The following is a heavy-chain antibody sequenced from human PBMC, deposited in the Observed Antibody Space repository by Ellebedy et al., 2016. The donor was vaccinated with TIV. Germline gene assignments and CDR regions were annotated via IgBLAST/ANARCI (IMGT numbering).Heavy chain of an antibody. CDR3: ARDPGGGGAYSDNWFDP. CDR2: IYTGGGT. J-gene: IGHJ5*02. Sequence: PGGSLRLSCAASGFTVSSHFMNWVRQTPGQGLEWVAVIYTGGGTNYTHSVEGRFTISRDDSKNTVYLHMNSLRGEDTAVYFCARDPGGGGAYSDNWFDPWGQGTVVTVSS. V-gene: IGHV3-66*01. D-gene: IGHD3-16*01. CDR1: GFTVSSHF.